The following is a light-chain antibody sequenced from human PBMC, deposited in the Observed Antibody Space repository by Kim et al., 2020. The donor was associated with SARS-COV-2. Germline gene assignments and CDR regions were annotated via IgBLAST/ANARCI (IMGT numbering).Light chain of an antibody. CDR3: QQHYSTPLT. CDR2: WAS. Sequence: ATINCKSSQSVLSSSNNRNYLAWYQQKPGQPPKMLIYWASSRESGVPDRFSGSGSGTDFTLTISSLQAEDVAVYYCQQHYSTPLTFGQGTKVDIK. J-gene: IGKJ1*01. CDR1: QSVLSSSNNRNY. V-gene: IGKV4-1*01.